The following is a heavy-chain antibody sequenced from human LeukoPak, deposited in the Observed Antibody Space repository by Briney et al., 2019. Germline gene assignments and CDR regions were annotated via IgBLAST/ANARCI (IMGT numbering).Heavy chain of an antibody. CDR2: IRYDGSNK. CDR1: GFTFSSYW. Sequence: GGSLRLSCAASGFTFSSYWMSWVRQAPGKGLEWVAFIRYDGSNKYYADSVKGRFTISRDNSKNTLYLQMNSLRAEDTAVYYCAKDRPYITSWYGCSTPWGQGTLVTVSS. J-gene: IGHJ5*02. CDR3: AKDRPYITSWYGCSTP. V-gene: IGHV3-30*02. D-gene: IGHD6-13*01.